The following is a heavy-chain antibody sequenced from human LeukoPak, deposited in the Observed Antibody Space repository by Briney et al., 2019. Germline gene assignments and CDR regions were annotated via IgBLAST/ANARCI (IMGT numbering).Heavy chain of an antibody. V-gene: IGHV4-39*01. CDR1: Y. Sequence: YWGXIXXFPGKGLEWMGSILYSGSTYYIPSLKSRLTISADTSKNQFSLKLSSVTAADTAVYYCARDTGNFDVDYWGQGTLVTVSS. CDR2: ILYSGST. CDR3: ARDTGNFDVDY. J-gene: IGHJ4*02. D-gene: IGHD1-26*01.